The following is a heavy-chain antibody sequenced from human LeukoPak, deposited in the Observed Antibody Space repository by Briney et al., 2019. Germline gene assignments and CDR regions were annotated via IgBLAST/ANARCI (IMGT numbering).Heavy chain of an antibody. CDR1: GYTFTGYY. J-gene: IGHJ4*02. D-gene: IGHD3-22*01. Sequence: ASVKVSCKASGYTFTGYYLHWVRQAPGQGLEWMGWINPNNGDTTYTQKFQGRVTMTGDTSITTACMELSRLMSDDTAVYYCARINLKTSGYYRLDYWGQGTLVTVSS. CDR2: INPNNGDT. CDR3: ARINLKTSGYYRLDY. V-gene: IGHV1-2*02.